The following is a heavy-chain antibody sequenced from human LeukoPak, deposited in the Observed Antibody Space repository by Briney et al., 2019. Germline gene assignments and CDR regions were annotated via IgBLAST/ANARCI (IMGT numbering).Heavy chain of an antibody. CDR2: INTSGST. Sequence: SETLSLTCTVSGASMNNYYWSWIRQPAGKGLEWIGRINTSGSTNYNPSLKSRVTMSIETSKNQFSLNLSSVTAADTAVYYCASRPAGSTWYGVFDYWSQGTLVTVSS. V-gene: IGHV4-4*07. D-gene: IGHD6-13*01. CDR3: ASRPAGSTWYGVFDY. J-gene: IGHJ4*02. CDR1: GASMNNYY.